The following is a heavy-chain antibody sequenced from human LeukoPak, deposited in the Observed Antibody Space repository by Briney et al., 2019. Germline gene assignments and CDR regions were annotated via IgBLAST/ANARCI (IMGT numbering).Heavy chain of an antibody. D-gene: IGHD5-24*01. CDR3: ARGRDGYIFDY. J-gene: IGHJ4*02. Sequence: SETLSLTCTVSGGSISIYYWSWIRQPPGKGLEWIGEINHSGSTNYNPSLKSRVTISVDTSKNQFSLKLSSVTAADTAVYYCARGRDGYIFDYWGQGTLVTVSS. V-gene: IGHV4-34*01. CDR1: GGSISIYY. CDR2: INHSGST.